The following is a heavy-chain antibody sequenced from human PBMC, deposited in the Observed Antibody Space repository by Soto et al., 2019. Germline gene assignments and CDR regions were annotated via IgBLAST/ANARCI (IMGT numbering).Heavy chain of an antibody. CDR1: GGTFNGYG. CDR2: TVPVFDTS. D-gene: IGHD3-10*01. Sequence: QVQLVQSGAVVKKPGSSVEVSCKASGGTFNGYGIRWVRQAPGQGLEWMGGTVPVFDTSKYAPRFQGRVTITADKSTSTAYMELSSVRSEDTATYFCARGVSNSGAYYTGPSAYDLWGQGTLVIVSS. V-gene: IGHV1-69*06. J-gene: IGHJ3*01. CDR3: ARGVSNSGAYYTGPSAYDL.